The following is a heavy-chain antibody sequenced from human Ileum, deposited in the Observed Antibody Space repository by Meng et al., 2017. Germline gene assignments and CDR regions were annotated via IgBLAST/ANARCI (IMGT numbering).Heavy chain of an antibody. V-gene: IGHV4-59*11. Sequence: QVQRQERGPGLVKPSETLSLACTVSGDSLGTHYWSWIRQPPGKGLEWIGYVFYSGSTNYNPSLKSRVAISVDTSKNQVSLKLTSVTAADTAVYYCARSFHESSWGSYRYLFGLWGQGALVTVSS. CDR1: GDSLGTHY. D-gene: IGHD3-16*02. J-gene: IGHJ4*02. CDR3: ARSFHESSWGSYRYLFGL. CDR2: VFYSGST.